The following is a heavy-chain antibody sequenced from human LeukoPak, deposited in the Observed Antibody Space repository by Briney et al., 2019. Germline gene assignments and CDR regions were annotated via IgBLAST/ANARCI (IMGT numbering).Heavy chain of an antibody. CDR2: INPNSGGT. J-gene: IGHJ6*02. CDR3: ARDYQDGKGVYYYYGMDV. D-gene: IGHD3-16*01. V-gene: IGHV1-2*02. CDR1: GYTFTGYY. Sequence: ASVKVSCKASGYTFTGYYMHWVRQAPGQGLEWMGWINPNSGGTNYAQKFQGRVTMTRDTSISTAYMELSRLRSDDTAVYYCARDYQDGKGVYYYYGMDVWGQGTTVTVSS.